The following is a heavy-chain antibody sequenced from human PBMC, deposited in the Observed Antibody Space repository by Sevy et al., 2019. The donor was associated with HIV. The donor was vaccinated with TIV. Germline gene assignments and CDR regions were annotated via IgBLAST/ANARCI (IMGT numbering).Heavy chain of an antibody. CDR2: IYYSGTT. CDR3: ASRVAGEPYYYGMDV. Sequence: SETLSLMCSVHGGTINSYFWYWIRQPPGTGLEWIGNIYYSGTTKYNPSLKSRVTMSVDTSKNQFSLRLTSVTAADTAVYYCASRVAGEPYYYGMDVWGQRTTVTVSS. CDR1: GGTINSYF. V-gene: IGHV4-59*01. J-gene: IGHJ6*02. D-gene: IGHD3-16*01.